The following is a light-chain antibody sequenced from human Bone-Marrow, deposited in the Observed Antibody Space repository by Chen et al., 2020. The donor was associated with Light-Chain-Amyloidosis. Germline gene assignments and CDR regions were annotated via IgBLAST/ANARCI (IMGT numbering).Light chain of an antibody. V-gene: IGKV2-28*01. CDR3: MQALQSPPT. CDR1: QSLSHSTGYNY. J-gene: IGKJ1*01. CDR2: LGS. Sequence: DVVLTQSPLSLPVTPGEPASISCRSSQSLSHSTGYNYLDWYLQKPGLSPQLLIYLGSTRASGVPDRFSGGRLGTDCTLTIRRVETGDVGGYYSMQALQSPPTFGRGTKVEIK.